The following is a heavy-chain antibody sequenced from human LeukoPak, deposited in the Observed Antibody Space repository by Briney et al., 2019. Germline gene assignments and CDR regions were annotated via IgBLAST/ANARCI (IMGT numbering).Heavy chain of an antibody. V-gene: IGHV1-46*01. D-gene: IGHD5-18*01. J-gene: IGHJ6*02. CDR1: GYTFTSYY. Sequence: ASVKVSCKASGYTFTSYYMHWVRQAPGQGLEWMGIVNPSGGSTSYAQKFQGRVTMTRDTSTSTVYMELSSLRSEDTAVYYCARGGYSYGYYYYGMDVWGQGTTVTVSS. CDR3: ARGGYSYGYYYYGMDV. CDR2: VNPSGGST.